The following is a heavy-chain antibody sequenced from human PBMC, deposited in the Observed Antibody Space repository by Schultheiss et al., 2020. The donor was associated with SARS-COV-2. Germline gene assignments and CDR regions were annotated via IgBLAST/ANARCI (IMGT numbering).Heavy chain of an antibody. D-gene: IGHD6-19*01. CDR3: ARSGYSSGWYYFDY. CDR1: GGSISSYY. V-gene: IGHV4-59*08. J-gene: IGHJ4*02. CDR2: IYYSGST. Sequence: SETLSLTCTVSGGSISSYYWSWIRQPPGKGLEWIGYIYYSGSTNYNLSLKSRVTISVDTSKNQFSLKLSSVTAADTAVYYCARSGYSSGWYYFDYWGQGTLVTVSS.